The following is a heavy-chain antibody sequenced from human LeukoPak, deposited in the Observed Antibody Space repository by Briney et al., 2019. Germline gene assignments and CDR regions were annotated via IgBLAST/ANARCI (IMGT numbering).Heavy chain of an antibody. Sequence: QPGGSLRLSCAASGFTFSSYGMHWVRQAPGKGLEWVAVISYDGSNKYYADSVKGRFTISRDNSKNTLYLQMNSLRGEDTAVYYCARVLSVSYCDSWGQGTLVTVSS. V-gene: IGHV3-30*03. CDR2: ISYDGSNK. CDR1: GFTFSSYG. J-gene: IGHJ4*02. CDR3: ARVLSVSYCDS. D-gene: IGHD2/OR15-2a*01.